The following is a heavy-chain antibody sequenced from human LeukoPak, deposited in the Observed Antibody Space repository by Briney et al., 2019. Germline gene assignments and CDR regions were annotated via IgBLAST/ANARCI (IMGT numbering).Heavy chain of an antibody. CDR1: GFTFSSYW. D-gene: IGHD1-14*01. CDR3: ATVRRAKRQNRYYFYYYMDV. J-gene: IGHJ6*03. CDR2: IKQDGSEK. V-gene: IGHV3-7*01. Sequence: PGGSLRLSCAASGFTFSSYWMSWVRQAPGKGLEWVANIKQDGSEKYYVDSVKGRFTISRDNAKDSLYLKMNSLRAQDTTEHFCATVRRAKRQNRYYFYYYMDVWGKGTTVTVSS.